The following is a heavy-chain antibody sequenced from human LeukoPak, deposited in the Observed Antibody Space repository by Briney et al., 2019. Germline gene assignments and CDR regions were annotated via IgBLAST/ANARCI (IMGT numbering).Heavy chain of an antibody. V-gene: IGHV3-66*01. D-gene: IGHD1-20*01. CDR2: IYSGGTT. J-gene: IGHJ3*02. CDR3: ARANWNDDAFDI. CDR1: GFTVSSNY. Sequence: PGGSLRLSCAASGFTVSSNYMSWVRQAPGKGLEWVSVIYSGGTTYYADSVKGRFTISRDNSKNTLYLQMNSLRADDMAVYYCARANWNDDAFDIWGQGTMVTVS.